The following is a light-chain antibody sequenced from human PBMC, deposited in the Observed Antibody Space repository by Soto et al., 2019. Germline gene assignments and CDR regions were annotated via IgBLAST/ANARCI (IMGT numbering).Light chain of an antibody. V-gene: IGKV1-27*01. CDR2: SAS. CDR3: QKYDSAPT. Sequence: GDRVTITCRPSRGLGNALAWYQQKPGTVPKLLIHSASTLQSGVPSRFSGSGSGTDFTLTISSLQPEDVASYYCQKYDSAPTFGPGTKVEIK. J-gene: IGKJ1*01. CDR1: RGLGNA.